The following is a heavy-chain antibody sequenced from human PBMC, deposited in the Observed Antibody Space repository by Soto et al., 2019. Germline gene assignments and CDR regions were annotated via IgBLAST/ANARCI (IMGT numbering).Heavy chain of an antibody. CDR3: AKDEDYYGSGSYYRFGYYFDY. V-gene: IGHV3-23*01. D-gene: IGHD3-10*01. CDR2: ISGSGGST. CDR1: GFTFSSYA. J-gene: IGHJ4*02. Sequence: GGSLRLSCAASGFTFSSYAMSWVRQAPGKGLEWVSAISGSGGSTYYADSVKGRFTISRDNSKNTLYLQMNSLRAEDTAVYYCAKDEDYYGSGSYYRFGYYFDYWGQGTLVTVSS.